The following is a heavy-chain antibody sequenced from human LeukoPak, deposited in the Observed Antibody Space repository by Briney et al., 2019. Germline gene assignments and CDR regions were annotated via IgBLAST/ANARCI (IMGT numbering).Heavy chain of an antibody. D-gene: IGHD2-21*02. V-gene: IGHV3-48*01. CDR1: GFTFSSYS. Sequence: GGSLRLSCAAPGFTFSSYSMNWVRQAPGKGLEWVSYISSSSSSKKYADSVKGRFTISRDNAKNSLYLQMNSLRAEDTAVYYCARGGASCGGDCLDYWGQGTLVTVSS. J-gene: IGHJ4*02. CDR3: ARGGASCGGDCLDY. CDR2: ISSSSSSK.